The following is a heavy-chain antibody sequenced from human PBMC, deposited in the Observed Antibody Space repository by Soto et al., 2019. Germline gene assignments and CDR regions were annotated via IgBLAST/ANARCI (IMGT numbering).Heavy chain of an antibody. CDR2: ISGSGSST. D-gene: IGHD3-9*01. CDR1: VFTFSSYA. V-gene: IGHV3-23*01. J-gene: IGHJ5*02. Sequence: EVQLLESGGGFVQPGGSLRLSCAASVFTFSSYAMSWVRHAPGKGLEWVSAISGSGSSTYYADSGKGRFTISRDNSKTTLYLQMNSTRVEDTAVYYWAREKRDSDILTGALVWFDTWGKGTEVSVSS. CDR3: AREKRDSDILTGALVWFDT.